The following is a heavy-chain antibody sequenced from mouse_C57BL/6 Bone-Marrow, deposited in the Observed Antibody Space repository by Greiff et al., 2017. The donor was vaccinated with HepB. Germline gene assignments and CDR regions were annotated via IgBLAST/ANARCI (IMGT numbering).Heavy chain of an antibody. CDR3: ARVGVDDY. Sequence: EVKVVESGGGLVKPGGSLKLSCSASGFTFSSYAMSWVRLTPEKRLEWVATISDGGGYTDYSDNVKSRFTISRDNAKNNLYLQMSHLKSEDTAMYYCARVGVDDYWGQGTTLTVSS. J-gene: IGHJ2*01. CDR2: ISDGGGYT. CDR1: GFTFSSYA. D-gene: IGHD1-1*02. V-gene: IGHV5-4*03.